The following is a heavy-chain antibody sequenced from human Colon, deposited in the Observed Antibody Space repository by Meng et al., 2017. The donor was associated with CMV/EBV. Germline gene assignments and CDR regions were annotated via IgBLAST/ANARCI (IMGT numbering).Heavy chain of an antibody. CDR2: MMGGDSYK. V-gene: IGHV3-21*01. D-gene: IGHD2/OR15-2a*01. J-gene: IGHJ4*02. CDR1: GFTFSDYR. CDR3: ARARGQLSFDL. Sequence: WPGSGFTFSDYRMNWVRQAPGKGLEWVSSMMGGDSYKYYAESVKGRFTISRDNAKNSVYLQMDSLRDDDTAVYYCARARGQLSFDLWGQGILVTVSS.